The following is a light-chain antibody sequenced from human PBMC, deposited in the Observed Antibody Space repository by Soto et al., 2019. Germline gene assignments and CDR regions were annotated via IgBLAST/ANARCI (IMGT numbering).Light chain of an antibody. Sequence: QSALTQPRSVSGSPGQSVSISCTGARSDVGGYDYVSWYQQHPDKAPKVIIYDVIKRPSGVPDRFSGSKSGNTASLTISGLQSDGEADYYCCSYAGSYSYVFGPGTKLTVL. CDR3: CSYAGSYSYV. CDR1: RSDVGGYDY. V-gene: IGLV2-11*01. CDR2: DVI. J-gene: IGLJ1*01.